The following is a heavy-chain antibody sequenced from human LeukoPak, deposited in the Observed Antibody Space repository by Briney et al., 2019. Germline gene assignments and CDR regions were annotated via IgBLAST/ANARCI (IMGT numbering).Heavy chain of an antibody. D-gene: IGHD6-13*01. CDR1: GYTYTSYA. V-gene: IGHV1-3*03. CDR2: INAGNGNT. Sequence: ASVKVSCKASGYTYTSYAMHWVRQAPRQRLEWMGRINAGNGNTKYSQEFQGRVTITRDTSASTAYMELSSLRSEDMAVYYCAIGYSSSWYSFDYWGQGTLVTVSS. J-gene: IGHJ4*02. CDR3: AIGYSSSWYSFDY.